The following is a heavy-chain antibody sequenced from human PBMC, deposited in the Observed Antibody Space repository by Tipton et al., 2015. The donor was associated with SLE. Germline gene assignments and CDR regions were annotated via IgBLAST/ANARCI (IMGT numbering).Heavy chain of an antibody. J-gene: IGHJ4*02. CDR1: GFTFDDYA. V-gene: IGHV3-9*01. D-gene: IGHD3-9*01. Sequence: SLRLSCAASGFTFDDYAMHWVRQAPGKGLEWVSGISWNSGSIGYADPVKGRFTISQDNAKNSLYLQMNSLRAEDTALYYCAKAAPGYDILTGPDYWGQGTLVTVSS. CDR3: AKAAPGYDILTGPDY. CDR2: ISWNSGSI.